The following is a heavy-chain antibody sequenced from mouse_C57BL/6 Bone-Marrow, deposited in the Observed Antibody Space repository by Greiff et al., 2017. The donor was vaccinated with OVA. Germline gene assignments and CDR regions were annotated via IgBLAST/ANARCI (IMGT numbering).Heavy chain of an antibody. CDR2: ITPNYGTT. J-gene: IGHJ1*03. CDR1: GYSFTDYN. D-gene: IGHD1-1*01. V-gene: IGHV1-39*01. Sequence: EVQLQQSGPELVKPGASVKISCKASGYSFTDYNMHWVKQSNGKSLEWIGVITPNYGTTSYNQKFKGKATLTVDQSSSTAYMQLNSLTSEDAAFYYCAFYYGSSYRYFDVWGTGTTVTVSS. CDR3: AFYYGSSYRYFDV.